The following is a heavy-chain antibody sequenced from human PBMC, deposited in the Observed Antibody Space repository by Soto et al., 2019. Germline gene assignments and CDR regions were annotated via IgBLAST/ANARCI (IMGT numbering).Heavy chain of an antibody. Sequence: EVPLVESGGGLVQPGESLRLSCAASGFTFSYYWMHWVRQAPGKGPVWVSRIHSDGSSTTYADSVKGRFSISRDNARNTVNLQMTSLRAEDTAVYDCARGDRGAFDLWGQGTVLTVSS. CDR3: ARGDRGAFDL. J-gene: IGHJ3*01. CDR1: GFTFSYYW. V-gene: IGHV3-74*01. D-gene: IGHD1-26*01. CDR2: IHSDGSST.